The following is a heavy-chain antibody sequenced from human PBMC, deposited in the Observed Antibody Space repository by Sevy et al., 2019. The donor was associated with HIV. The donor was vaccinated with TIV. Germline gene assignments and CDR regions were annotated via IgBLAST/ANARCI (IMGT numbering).Heavy chain of an antibody. CDR3: VKGGLTIFGVVIPGDAFDI. J-gene: IGHJ3*02. CDR2: ISSNGGST. V-gene: IGHV3-64D*06. CDR1: GFTFSSYA. D-gene: IGHD3-3*01. Sequence: GGSLRLSCSASGFTFSSYAMHWVRQAPGKGLEYVSAISSNGGSTYYADSMKGRFTISRDNSKNTLYLQMSSLRAEDTAVYYCVKGGLTIFGVVIPGDAFDIWGQGTMVTVSS.